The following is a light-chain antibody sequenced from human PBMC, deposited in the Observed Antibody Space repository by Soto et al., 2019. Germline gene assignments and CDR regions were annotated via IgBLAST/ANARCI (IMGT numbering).Light chain of an antibody. V-gene: IGLV2-14*01. CDR3: STYSAKTAS. J-gene: IGLJ1*01. CDR2: EVS. Sequence: QAAFTQPASVTGTPEQSITSPCTTRNIDVDAYKYISGYRQHPGEAHKIIIYEVSNRPSGISNRFSGSKSGNTASLTISGLQTEDEAEYFCSTYSAKTASVGSGTSVTVL. CDR1: NIDVDAYKY.